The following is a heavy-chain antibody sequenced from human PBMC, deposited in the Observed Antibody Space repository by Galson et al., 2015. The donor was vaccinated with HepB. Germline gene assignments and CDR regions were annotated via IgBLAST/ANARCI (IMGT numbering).Heavy chain of an antibody. Sequence: SLRLSCAASGFTFSSYAMHWVRQAPGKGLEYVSAISSNGGSTYYADSVKGRFTISRDNSKNTLYLQMSSLRAEDTAVYYCVKGGGPSMTTVVTRDYFDYWGQGTLVTVSS. CDR3: VKGGGPSMTTVVTRDYFDY. V-gene: IGHV3-64D*06. D-gene: IGHD4-23*01. CDR1: GFTFSSYA. CDR2: ISSNGGST. J-gene: IGHJ4*02.